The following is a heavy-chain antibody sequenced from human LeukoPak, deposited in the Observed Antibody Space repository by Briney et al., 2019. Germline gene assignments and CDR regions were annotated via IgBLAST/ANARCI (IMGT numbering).Heavy chain of an antibody. Sequence: SGPTLVKPTQTLTLTCTFSGFSLSTSGVGVGWIRQPPGKALEGLALIYWDDDVLYSPSLKSRLTITKDTSKDQVVLTMTNMDPVDTGTYYCAHSSYCSGGSCYRGWDYFDYWGQGTLVTVSS. J-gene: IGHJ4*02. CDR2: IYWDDDV. CDR1: GFSLSTSGVG. CDR3: AHSSYCSGGSCYRGWDYFDY. D-gene: IGHD2-15*01. V-gene: IGHV2-5*02.